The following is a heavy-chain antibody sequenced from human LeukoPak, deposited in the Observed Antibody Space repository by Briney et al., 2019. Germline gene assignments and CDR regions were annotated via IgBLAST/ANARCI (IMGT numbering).Heavy chain of an antibody. D-gene: IGHD3-3*01. Sequence: GGSLRLSCAASGFTVRTNYMTWVRQAPGKGLEWVSIIYSGGSTYYADSVKGRFTISRDISKNTLYLQMSSLRAEDTAVYYCAKVAARFLEWPYYFDYWGQGTLVTVSS. J-gene: IGHJ4*02. V-gene: IGHV3-53*01. CDR1: GFTVRTNY. CDR2: IYSGGST. CDR3: AKVAARFLEWPYYFDY.